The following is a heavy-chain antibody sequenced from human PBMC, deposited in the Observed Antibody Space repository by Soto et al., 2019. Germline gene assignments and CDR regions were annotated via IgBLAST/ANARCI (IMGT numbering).Heavy chain of an antibody. CDR2: TYYTGRT. CDR1: GDSISGYY. V-gene: IGHV4-59*01. J-gene: IGHJ6*03. CDR3: ARNQAGTDFGLPAHFYDMDV. Sequence: SETLSLTCTVSGDSISGYYWSWIRQAPGKGLEWIGYTYYTGRTDYNPSLKSRVTMSVDTSKNKFSLELTSVTAADTAVYYCARNQAGTDFGLPAHFYDMDVWGKGTTVTVSS. D-gene: IGHD3-3*01.